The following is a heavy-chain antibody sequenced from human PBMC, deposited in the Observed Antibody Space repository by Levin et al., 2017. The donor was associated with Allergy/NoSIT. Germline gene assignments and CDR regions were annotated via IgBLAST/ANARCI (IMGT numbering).Heavy chain of an antibody. J-gene: IGHJ4*02. D-gene: IGHD6-19*01. CDR3: ARAEGGGGWSNEYYFDY. CDR2: ISYDGSNK. V-gene: IGHV3-30*04. CDR1: GFTFSSYA. Sequence: GESLKISCAASGFTFSSYAMHWVRQAPGKGLEWVAVISYDGSNKYYADSVKGRFTISRDNSKNTLYLQMNSLRAEDTAVYYCARAEGGGGWSNEYYFDYWGQGTLVTVSS.